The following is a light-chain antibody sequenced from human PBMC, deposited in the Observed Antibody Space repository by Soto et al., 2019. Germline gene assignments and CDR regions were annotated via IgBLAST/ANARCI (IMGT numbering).Light chain of an antibody. J-gene: IGKJ1*01. V-gene: IGKV1-8*01. CDR1: QGISIY. Sequence: QMTQSPAALSASVVDRVTITFLASQGISIYLAWYQQKPGKAPKLLIYAASTLQSGVPSRFSGSGSGTDFTLTISCLQSEDFATYYCQQYYSYPWTFGQGTKVDI. CDR2: AAS. CDR3: QQYYSYPWT.